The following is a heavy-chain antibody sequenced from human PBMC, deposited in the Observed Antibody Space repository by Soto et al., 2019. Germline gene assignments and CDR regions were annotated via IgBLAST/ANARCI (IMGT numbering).Heavy chain of an antibody. D-gene: IGHD2-2*01. CDR1: GGTFSSYT. CDR2: IIPILGIA. CDR3: ARDEGYCSSTSCYNYYYYYMDV. J-gene: IGHJ6*03. Sequence: QVQLVQSGAEVKKPGSSVKVSCKASGGTFSSYTISWVRQAPGQGLEWMGRIIPILGIANYAQKFQGRVTITAHKSTSTAYMELSSLRSEDTAVYYCARDEGYCSSTSCYNYYYYYMDVWGKGTTVTVSS. V-gene: IGHV1-69*08.